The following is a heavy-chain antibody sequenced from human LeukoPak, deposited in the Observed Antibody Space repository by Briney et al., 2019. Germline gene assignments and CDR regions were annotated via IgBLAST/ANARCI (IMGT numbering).Heavy chain of an antibody. CDR3: LKYYGVASYFDY. V-gene: IGHV3-64D*09. Sequence: GGSLRLSCSASGFTFSSYAMHWDRQAPGKGLEYVSAIRSDGDSTYYADSVKGRFTISRDNSKNTLYLQMSSLRAEDTAVYYCLKYYGVASYFDYWGQGTLVTVSS. D-gene: IGHD3-10*01. J-gene: IGHJ4*02. CDR1: GFTFSSYA. CDR2: IRSDGDST.